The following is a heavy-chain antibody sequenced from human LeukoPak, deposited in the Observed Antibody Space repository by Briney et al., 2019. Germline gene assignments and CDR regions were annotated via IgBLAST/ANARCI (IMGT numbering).Heavy chain of an antibody. J-gene: IGHJ3*02. CDR2: ISDSGGST. V-gene: IGHV3-23*01. D-gene: IGHD3-16*01. Sequence: PGGSLRLSCEASGFTFSSYAMNWVRQAPGEGLEWVSAISDSGGSTYYPDSVKGRFTISRDNSKNTLYLQMNSLRADDTAVYYCARSKMGGDAFDTWGPGTMVTVSS. CDR3: ARSKMGGDAFDT. CDR1: GFTFSSYA.